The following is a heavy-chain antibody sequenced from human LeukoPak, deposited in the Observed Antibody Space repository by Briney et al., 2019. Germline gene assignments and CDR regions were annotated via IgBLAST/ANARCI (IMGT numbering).Heavy chain of an antibody. CDR1: GYTFTSYA. Sequence: ASVKVSCKASGYTFTSYAMHWVRQAPGQRLEWMGWSNAGNGNTKYSQEFQGRVTITRDTSASTDYMELSSLRSEDMAVYYCARAGYDILTGYYSPRLDYWGQGTLVTVSS. CDR3: ARAGYDILTGYYSPRLDY. D-gene: IGHD3-9*01. V-gene: IGHV1-3*02. J-gene: IGHJ4*02. CDR2: SNAGNGNT.